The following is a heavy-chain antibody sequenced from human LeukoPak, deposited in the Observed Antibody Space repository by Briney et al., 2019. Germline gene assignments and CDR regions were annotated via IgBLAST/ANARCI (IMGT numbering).Heavy chain of an antibody. Sequence: ASVKVSCKTCGYTFTGYYLHWVRQAPGQGFEWMGWIDPNSGGTNYAQKFQGRVTMTRDTSISTAYMELSRLTSDDTGVYYCSRAPGYSWYGLPFDFWGQGTQVTVSS. CDR1: GYTFTGYY. CDR2: IDPNSGGT. V-gene: IGHV1-2*02. J-gene: IGHJ4*02. CDR3: SRAPGYSWYGLPFDF. D-gene: IGHD5-12*01.